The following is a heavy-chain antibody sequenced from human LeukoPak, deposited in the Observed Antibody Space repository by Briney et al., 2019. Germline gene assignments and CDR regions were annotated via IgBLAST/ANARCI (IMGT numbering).Heavy chain of an antibody. CDR1: GFTFDDYA. CDR3: ARGTSAYYSYFDY. V-gene: IGHV3-66*01. Sequence: GGSLRLSCAASGFTFDDYAMHWVRQAPGKGLEWVSVIYSGGNTYYADSVKGRFTISRDNPKNTLYLQMNSLRAEDTAVYYCARGTSAYYSYFDYWGQGTLVTVSS. J-gene: IGHJ4*02. CDR2: IYSGGNT. D-gene: IGHD3-22*01.